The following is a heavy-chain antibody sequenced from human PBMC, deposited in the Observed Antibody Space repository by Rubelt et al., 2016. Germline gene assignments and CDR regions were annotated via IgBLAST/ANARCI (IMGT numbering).Heavy chain of an antibody. J-gene: IGHJ4*02. V-gene: IGHV3-23*01. Sequence: EVQMLESGGGLVQSGGSLRLSCAASGFTFSSYAMSWVRQAPGKGLEWVSAISGSGGRTHSADSVKGRLTISRDNSKNTLYLQRNSLRAYDTAVDYCAKELWSGDTSDWYGGGEWGQGTLVTVSS. D-gene: IGHD6-19*01. CDR1: GFTFSSYA. CDR3: AKELWSGDTSDWYGGGE. CDR2: ISGSGGRT.